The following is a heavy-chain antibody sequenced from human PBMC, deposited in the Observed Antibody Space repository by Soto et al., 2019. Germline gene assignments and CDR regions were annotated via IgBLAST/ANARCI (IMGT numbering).Heavy chain of an antibody. D-gene: IGHD5-18*01. CDR2: IIPILGIP. Sequence: QVQLVQSGAEVKKPGSSVRVSCKASGGTFSTYTISWVRQAPGQGLEWMGRIIPILGIPNFAQKFQGRVTITADKSTSTAYMELSSLRSEDTAVYYCGYSYGRFDYWGQGTLVTVSS. CDR1: GGTFSTYT. V-gene: IGHV1-69*02. J-gene: IGHJ4*02. CDR3: GYSYGRFDY.